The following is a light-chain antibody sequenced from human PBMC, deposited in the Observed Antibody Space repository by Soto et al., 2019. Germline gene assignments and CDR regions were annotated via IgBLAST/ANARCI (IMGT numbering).Light chain of an antibody. CDR1: QSVTNSF. J-gene: IGKJ1*01. V-gene: IGKV3-20*01. CDR2: GAS. Sequence: EIVLAQSPGTLSLSPGERATLSCSASQSVTNSFLAWYQQKPGQAPRLLIYGASRRATGIPDRFTGSGSGTDFTLTISRLEPEDFAVYYCQQYVSSPWEFGQGTKVDIK. CDR3: QQYVSSPWE.